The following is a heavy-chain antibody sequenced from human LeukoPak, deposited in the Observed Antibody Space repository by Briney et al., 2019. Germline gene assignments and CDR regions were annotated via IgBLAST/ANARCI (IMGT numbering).Heavy chain of an antibody. CDR3: AKALLTGTYYYYAMDV. D-gene: IGHD1-20*01. CDR1: GFTFSNYA. J-gene: IGHJ6*02. CDR2: ISNNGGST. V-gene: IGHV3-64*01. Sequence: GGSLRLSCAASGFTFSNYAFHWVRQAPGKGLEYVSAISNNGGSTYYANSVKGRFTISRDNSKNTLYLQMNSLRAEDTAVYHCAKALLTGTYYYYAMDVWGQGTTVTVSS.